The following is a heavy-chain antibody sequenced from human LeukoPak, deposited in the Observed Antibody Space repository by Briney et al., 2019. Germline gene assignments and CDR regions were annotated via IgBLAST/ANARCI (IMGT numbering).Heavy chain of an antibody. CDR2: ISWNSGSI. CDR1: GFTFDDYA. J-gene: IGHJ4*02. D-gene: IGHD6-13*01. CDR3: AQEYSSSWYAASYFDY. V-gene: IGHV3-9*01. Sequence: GGSLRLSCAASGFTFDDYAMHWVRQAPGKGLEWVSGISWNSGSIGYADSVKGRFTISRDNAKNSLYLQMNSLRAEDTALYYCAQEYSSSWYAASYFDYWGQGTLVTVSS.